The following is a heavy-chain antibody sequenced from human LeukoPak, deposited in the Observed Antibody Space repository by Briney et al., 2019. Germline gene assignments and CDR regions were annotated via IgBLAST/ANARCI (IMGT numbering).Heavy chain of an antibody. CDR3: TRLVKVVGSNWFDP. CDR1: GFTFSNAW. Sequence: GGSLRLSCAASGFTFSNAWMSWVRQAPGKGLEWVGRIKSQTDGGTTDYAAPVKGRFTISRDDSKNTLYLQINSLKTEDTAVYYCTRLVKVVGSNWFDPWGQGTLVTVSS. V-gene: IGHV3-15*01. CDR2: IKSQTDGGTT. D-gene: IGHD2-2*01. J-gene: IGHJ5*02.